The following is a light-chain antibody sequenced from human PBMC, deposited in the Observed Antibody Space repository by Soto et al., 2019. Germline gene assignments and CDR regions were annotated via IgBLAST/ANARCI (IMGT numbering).Light chain of an antibody. CDR3: QQYNSYPKT. J-gene: IGKJ2*01. CDR2: MAS. Sequence: DVQMTQSPSTLSASIGDTVTITCRASQTIVTWLAWYQQKPGRPLKLLIYMASILESGVPSRFSGRGSGTEFTLTISGLQPDDLGTYYCQQYNSYPKTFGEGTKLDI. V-gene: IGKV1-5*03. CDR1: QTIVTW.